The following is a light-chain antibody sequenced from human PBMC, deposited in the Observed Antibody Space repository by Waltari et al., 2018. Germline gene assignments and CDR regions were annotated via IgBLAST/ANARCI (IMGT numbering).Light chain of an antibody. CDR3: QQYGSSPLT. Sequence: EIVLTQSPGTLSLSPGESATLSCRATQSVSSSHLAWYQQKPGQAPRPLISGASSRATGIPDRFSASGSGTDFTLTISRLEPEDFAVYYCQQYGSSPLTFGGGTKVEIK. J-gene: IGKJ4*01. V-gene: IGKV3-20*01. CDR1: QSVSSSH. CDR2: GAS.